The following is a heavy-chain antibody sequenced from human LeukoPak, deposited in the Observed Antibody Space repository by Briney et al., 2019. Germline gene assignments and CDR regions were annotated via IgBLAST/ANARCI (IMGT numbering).Heavy chain of an antibody. V-gene: IGHV3-7*01. CDR3: ARDENWGSDY. Sequence: GGSLRLSCAASGFTFNRYWMSWVRQAPGKGLEWVANIKEDGSEKYYVDAVKGRFTISRDNAKNSLYLQMSSLRADDTAVYYCARDENWGSDYWGQRILVTVSS. J-gene: IGHJ4*02. CDR2: IKEDGSEK. CDR1: GFTFNRYW. D-gene: IGHD3-16*01.